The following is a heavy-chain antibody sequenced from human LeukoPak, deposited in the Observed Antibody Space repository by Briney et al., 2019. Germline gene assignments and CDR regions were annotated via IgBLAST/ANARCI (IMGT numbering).Heavy chain of an antibody. V-gene: IGHV4-34*01. J-gene: IGHJ5*02. Sequence: SETLSLTSAVYAGSFSGYYWSWIRQPPGKGLEWIGEINHIGSTNYNPSLNSRVTISVDTSKNQFSLKLSSVTAADTAVYYCARESVVPAARQYNWFDPWGQGTLVTVSS. CDR1: AGSFSGYY. D-gene: IGHD2-2*01. CDR2: INHIGST. CDR3: ARESVVPAARQYNWFDP.